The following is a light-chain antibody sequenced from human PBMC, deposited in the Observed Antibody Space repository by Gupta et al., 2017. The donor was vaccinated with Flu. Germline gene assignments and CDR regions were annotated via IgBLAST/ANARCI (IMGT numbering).Light chain of an antibody. Sequence: DVVMTQYPLSLNVTLGQSASLSCTSSERLVYIDGNTYLHWFQQRPGHSQRRINHKVYNRDSGVPDRFRGSGSGNDFTLKISRVEAEDVGVYYCMHDVKWPSTFGQGTKVEI. CDR3: MHDVKWPST. CDR1: ERLVYIDGNTY. J-gene: IGKJ1*01. V-gene: IGKV2-30*01. CDR2: KVY.